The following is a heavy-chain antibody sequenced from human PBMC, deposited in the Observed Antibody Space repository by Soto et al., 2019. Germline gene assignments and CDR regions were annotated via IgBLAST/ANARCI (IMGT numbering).Heavy chain of an antibody. CDR1: GGSISSSSYY. V-gene: IGHV4-39*01. D-gene: IGHD5-12*01. CDR3: ARQAHGNIMG. CDR2: IYYSGST. Sequence: PSETLSLTCTVSGGSISSSSYYWGWIRQPPGKGLEWIGSIYYSGSTYYNPSLKSRVTISVDTSKNQFSLKLSSVTAADTAVYYCARQAHGNIMGWGQGTLVTVSS. J-gene: IGHJ4*02.